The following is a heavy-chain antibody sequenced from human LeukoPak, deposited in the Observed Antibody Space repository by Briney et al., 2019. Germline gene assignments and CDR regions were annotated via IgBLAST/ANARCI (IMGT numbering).Heavy chain of an antibody. CDR3: GRGDDIRAFDI. J-gene: IGHJ3*02. CDR1: GFTFSSYW. CDR2: IKQDGSEK. D-gene: IGHD2-8*01. V-gene: IGHV3-7*05. Sequence: PGGSLRLSCAASGFTFSSYWMSWVRQAPGKGLEWVANIKQDGSEKYYVDSVKGRFTISRDNSKNTLYLQMNSLRAEDTAVYYCGRGDDIRAFDIWGQGTMVTVSS.